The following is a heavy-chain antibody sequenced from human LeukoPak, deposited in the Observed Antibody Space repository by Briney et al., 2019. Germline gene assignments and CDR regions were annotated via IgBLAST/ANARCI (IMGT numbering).Heavy chain of an antibody. CDR2: IYYSGST. D-gene: IGHD3-16*02. J-gene: IGHJ4*02. Sequence: SQTLSLTCTVSGGSISSGGYYWSWIRQHPRKGLEWIGYIYYSGSTYYNPSLKSRVTISVDTSKNQFSLKLSSVTAADTAVYYCARAYYDYVWGSYRTQQYFDYWGQGTLVTVSS. CDR3: ARAYYDYVWGSYRTQQYFDY. V-gene: IGHV4-31*03. CDR1: GGSISSGGYY.